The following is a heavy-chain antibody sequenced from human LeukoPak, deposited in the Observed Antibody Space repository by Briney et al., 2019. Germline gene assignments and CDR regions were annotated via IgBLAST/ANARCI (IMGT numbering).Heavy chain of an antibody. J-gene: IGHJ4*02. Sequence: GSLRLSCAASGFTFTSYALNWVRQAPGKGLEWIGEINHSGSTNYNPSLKSRVTISVDTSKNQFSLKLSSVTAADTAVYYCAIEVKTYYYDSSGREDYWGQGTLVTVSS. CDR2: INHSGST. CDR3: AIEVKTYYYDSSGREDY. V-gene: IGHV4-34*01. CDR1: GFTFTSYA. D-gene: IGHD3-22*01.